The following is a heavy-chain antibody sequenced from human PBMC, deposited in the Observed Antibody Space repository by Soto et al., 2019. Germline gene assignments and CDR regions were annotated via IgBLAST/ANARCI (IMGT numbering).Heavy chain of an antibody. D-gene: IGHD6-13*01. J-gene: IGHJ6*03. V-gene: IGHV3-21*01. CDR3: ARDGYSSSWREGNYYYYYMDV. CDR1: GFTFSSYS. CDR2: ISSSSSYI. Sequence: GGSLRLSCAASGFTFSSYSMNWVRQAPGKGLEWVSSISSSSSYIYYADSVKGRFTISRDNAKNSLYLQMNSLRAEDTAVYYCARDGYSSSWREGNYYYYYMDVWGKGTTVTVSS.